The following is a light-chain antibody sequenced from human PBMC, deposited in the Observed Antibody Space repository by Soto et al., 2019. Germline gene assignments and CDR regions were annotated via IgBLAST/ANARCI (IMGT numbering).Light chain of an antibody. J-gene: IGKJ3*01. CDR3: QKYNNAPFT. Sequence: DIPMTQSPSSLSASVGDRVTITCRASQGISNYLAWYQQKPGKVPKLLIYAASTLQSGVPSRFSGSGSGTDFTLTISSLLPEDVATYYCQKYNNAPFTFGPGTKVDIK. CDR1: QGISNY. V-gene: IGKV1-27*01. CDR2: AAS.